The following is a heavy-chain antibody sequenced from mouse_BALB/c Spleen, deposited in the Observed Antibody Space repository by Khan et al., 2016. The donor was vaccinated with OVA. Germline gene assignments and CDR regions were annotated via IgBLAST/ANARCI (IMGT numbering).Heavy chain of an antibody. CDR3: ARDRSDY. CDR1: GYTFTSYW. V-gene: IGHV1-7*01. Sequence: QVQLKQSGAELAKPGASVKMSCKASGYTFTSYWMHWIKQRPGQGLEWIGYINPTSGYTDYNQKFKDKATLTADKSSSTAYMQLSSLTSDDSAVYYCARDRSDYWGQGPALTGSS. CDR2: INPTSGYT. J-gene: IGHJ2*01.